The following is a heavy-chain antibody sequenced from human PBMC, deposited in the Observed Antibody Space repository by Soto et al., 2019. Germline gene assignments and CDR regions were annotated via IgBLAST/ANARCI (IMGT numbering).Heavy chain of an antibody. CDR1: GYTFTSYD. CDR2: ISAYNGNT. D-gene: IGHD3-3*01. CDR3: ARGRNDFWCGYYSRGYYYYYMDV. J-gene: IGHJ6*03. V-gene: IGHV1-18*01. Sequence: ASVKVSCKASGYTFTSYDINWVRQAPGQGLEWMGWISAYNGNTNYAQKLQGRVTMTTDTSTSTAYMELRSLRSDDTAVYYCARGRNDFWCGYYSRGYYYYYMDVWGKGTTVTVSS.